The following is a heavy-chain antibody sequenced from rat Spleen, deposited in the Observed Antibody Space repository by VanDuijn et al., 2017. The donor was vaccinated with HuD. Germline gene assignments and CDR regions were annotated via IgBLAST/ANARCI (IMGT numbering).Heavy chain of an antibody. CDR1: GFSLSNYG. J-gene: IGHJ2*01. CDR3: TRGPPRDAVEHYYGYYFDY. V-gene: IGHV2-13*01. Sequence: QVRLKESGPGLVQPSQTLSLTCTVSGFSLSNYGVFWVRQPPGKGLEWMGVIWGNGSPNYNSALKSRLSISRDTSKSQVFLKMNSLQTEDTAIYFCTRGPPRDAVEHYYGYYFDYWGQGVMVTVSS. CDR2: IWGNGSP. D-gene: IGHD1-1*01.